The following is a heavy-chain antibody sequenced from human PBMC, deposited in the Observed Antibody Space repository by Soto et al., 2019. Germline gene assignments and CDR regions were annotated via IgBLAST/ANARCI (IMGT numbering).Heavy chain of an antibody. Sequence: GSLRLSCAASGFTFSSYWMSWVRQAPGKGLEWVANIKQDGSEKYYVDSVKGRFTISRDNAKNSLYLQMNSLRAEDTAVYYCARFDYYDSRGVPGWFDPWGQGTLVTVSS. CDR2: IKQDGSEK. J-gene: IGHJ5*02. CDR3: ARFDYYDSRGVPGWFDP. V-gene: IGHV3-7*05. CDR1: GFTFSSYW. D-gene: IGHD3-22*01.